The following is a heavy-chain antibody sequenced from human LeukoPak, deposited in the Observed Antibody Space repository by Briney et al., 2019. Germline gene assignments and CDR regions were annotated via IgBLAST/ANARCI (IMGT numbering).Heavy chain of an antibody. CDR3: AKVTRQYYFDY. CDR2: ISGSGGST. D-gene: IGHD1-1*01. J-gene: IGHJ4*02. CDR1: GFTFSSYA. Sequence: GSLRLSCAASGFTFSSYAMSWVRPAPGKGLEWVSAISGSGGSTYYADSVKGRFTISRDNSKNTLYLQMNSLRVEDTAVFYCAKVTRQYYFDYWGQGTLVTVSS. V-gene: IGHV3-23*01.